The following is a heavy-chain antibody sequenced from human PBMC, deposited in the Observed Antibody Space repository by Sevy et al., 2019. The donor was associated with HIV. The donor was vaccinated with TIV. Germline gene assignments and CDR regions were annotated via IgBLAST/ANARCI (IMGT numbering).Heavy chain of an antibody. CDR1: GFTFSSYA. V-gene: IGHV3-23*01. CDR3: ASTTTPLLSEGYFDY. J-gene: IGHJ4*02. CDR2: ISGSGGST. D-gene: IGHD1-1*01. Sequence: GGYLRLSCAASGFTFSSYAMSWVRQAPGKGLEWVSAISGSGGSTYYADSVKGRFTISRDNSKNTLYLQMNSLRAEDTAVYYCASTTTPLLSEGYFDYWGQGTLVTVSS.